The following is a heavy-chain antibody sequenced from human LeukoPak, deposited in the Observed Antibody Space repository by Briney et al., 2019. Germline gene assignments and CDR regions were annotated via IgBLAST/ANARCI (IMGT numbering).Heavy chain of an antibody. J-gene: IGHJ4*02. CDR1: GGSISSYY. CDR2: IYYSGST. Sequence: IPSETLSLTCTVSGGSISSYYWSWIRQPPGKGLEWIGYIYYSGSTNYNPSLKSRVTISVDTSKNQFSLKLSSVTAADTAVYYCARGTDFWSGYHYWGQGTLVTVSS. CDR3: ARGTDFWSGYHY. D-gene: IGHD3-3*01. V-gene: IGHV4-59*01.